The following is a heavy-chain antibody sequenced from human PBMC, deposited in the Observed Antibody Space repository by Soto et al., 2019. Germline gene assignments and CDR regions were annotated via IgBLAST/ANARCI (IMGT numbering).Heavy chain of an antibody. D-gene: IGHD3-22*01. V-gene: IGHV1-18*04. CDR2: ISAYNGNT. CDR3: ARDVGDYYDSSGHGAFDI. CDR1: GYTFTSYG. Sequence: QVQLVQSGAEVKKPGASVKVSCKASGYTFTSYGISWVRQAPGQGLEWMGWISAYNGNTNYAQKLQGRVTMTTDTSTSTAYMELRSLRSDDTAVYYCARDVGDYYDSSGHGAFDIWGQGTMVTVSS. J-gene: IGHJ3*02.